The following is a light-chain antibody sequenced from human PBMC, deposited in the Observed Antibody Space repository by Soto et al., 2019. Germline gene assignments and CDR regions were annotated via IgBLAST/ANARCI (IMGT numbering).Light chain of an antibody. CDR2: DVS. CDR1: SSDVGGYNY. Sequence: QSALTQPASVSGSPGQSITISCTGTSSDVGGYNYVSWYQHHPGKAPKLMIYDVSNRPSGVSNRFSGSKSRNTASLTISGLQAEDEADYYCSSYTSSSTLEVFGTGTKLTVL. J-gene: IGLJ1*01. V-gene: IGLV2-14*03. CDR3: SSYTSSSTLEV.